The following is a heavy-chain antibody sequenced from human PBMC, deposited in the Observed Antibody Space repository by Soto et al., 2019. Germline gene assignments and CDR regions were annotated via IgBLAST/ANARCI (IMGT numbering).Heavy chain of an antibody. CDR3: AINSITIFGVVIHFDY. V-gene: IGHV4-4*02. Sequence: SETLSLTCAVSGGSISSSNWCSCVRQPPGKGLEWVGEIYHSGSTNYNPSLKSRVTISVDKSKNQFSLKLSSVTAADTAVYYCAINSITIFGVVIHFDYWGQGTLVTVSS. CDR2: IYHSGST. J-gene: IGHJ4*02. D-gene: IGHD3-3*01. CDR1: GGSISSSNW.